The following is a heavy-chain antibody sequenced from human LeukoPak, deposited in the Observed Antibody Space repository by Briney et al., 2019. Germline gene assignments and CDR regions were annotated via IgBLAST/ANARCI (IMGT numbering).Heavy chain of an antibody. J-gene: IGHJ4*02. CDR1: GFTFDDYA. CDR3: AKDKEPAAAINYFDY. Sequence: PGGSLRLSCAASGFTFDDYAMHWVRQAPGKGLEWVSGISWNSGSIGYADSVKGRFTISRDNAKNSLYLQMNSLRAEDTALYYCAKDKEPAAAINYFDYWGQGTLVTVSS. V-gene: IGHV3-9*01. D-gene: IGHD2-2*01. CDR2: ISWNSGSI.